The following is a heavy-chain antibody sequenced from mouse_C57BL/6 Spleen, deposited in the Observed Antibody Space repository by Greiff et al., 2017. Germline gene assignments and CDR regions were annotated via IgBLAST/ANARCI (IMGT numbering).Heavy chain of an antibody. V-gene: IGHV14-2*01. CDR2: IDPEDGET. CDR1: GFNINDYY. Sequence: VQLQQSGAELVKPGASVTLSCTASGFNINDYYMHWVKQRTEQGLEWIGRIDPEDGETKYAPKFQGKATITANTSSNTAYLQLSSLTSEDTAVYYCARAVDGYSAWFAYWGQGTLVTVSA. CDR3: ARAVDGYSAWFAY. D-gene: IGHD2-3*01. J-gene: IGHJ3*01.